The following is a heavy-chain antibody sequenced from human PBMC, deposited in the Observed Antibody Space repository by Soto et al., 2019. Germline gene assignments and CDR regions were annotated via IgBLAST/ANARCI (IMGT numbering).Heavy chain of an antibody. CDR1: GGSIINGDYY. V-gene: IGHV4-30-4*01. CDR3: ARDHYVYDILTGYGYYYGMDV. Sequence: SETLSLTCTVSGGSIINGDYYWSWIRQPPGKGLEWIGYIYYSGNTYYNPSLKSRVTISVDTSKNQFSLKLSSVTAADTAVYYCARDHYVYDILTGYGYYYGMDVWGQGTTVTVSS. CDR2: IYYSGNT. D-gene: IGHD3-9*01. J-gene: IGHJ6*02.